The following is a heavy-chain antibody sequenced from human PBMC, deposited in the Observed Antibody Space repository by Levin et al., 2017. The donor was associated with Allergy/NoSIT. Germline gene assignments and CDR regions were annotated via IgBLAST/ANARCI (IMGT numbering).Heavy chain of an antibody. CDR3: ARAGYDFWTGYPTDAFDI. J-gene: IGHJ3*02. CDR1: GFTFSNSD. CDR2: IGTAGDT. D-gene: IGHD3-3*01. V-gene: IGHV3-13*01. Sequence: LSLTCAASGFTFSNSDMHWVRQATGKGLEWVSAIGTAGDTYYPGSVKGRFTISRENAKNSLYLQMNSLRAGDTAVYYCARAGYDFWTGYPTDAFDIWGQGTMVTVSS.